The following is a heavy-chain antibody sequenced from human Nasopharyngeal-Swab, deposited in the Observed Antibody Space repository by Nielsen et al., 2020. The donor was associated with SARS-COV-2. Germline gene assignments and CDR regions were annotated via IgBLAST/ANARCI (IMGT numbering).Heavy chain of an antibody. CDR3: AKAPYLRGLDV. V-gene: IGHV3-23*01. D-gene: IGHD2-21*01. CDR1: EFTFRTYA. Sequence: GESLKISCAASEFTFRTYAMSWVRQAPGKGLEWVSVSGRGGSTYYADSVKGRFTISRDISKNTLYLQMNSLRAEGTAVYYCAKAPYLRGLDVWGQGTTVTVSS. J-gene: IGHJ6*02. CDR2: SGRGGST.